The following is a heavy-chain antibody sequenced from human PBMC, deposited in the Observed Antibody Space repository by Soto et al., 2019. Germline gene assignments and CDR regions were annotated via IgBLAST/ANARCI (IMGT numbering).Heavy chain of an antibody. CDR3: ARSSGRDCSGGSCYSISDYYGMDV. Sequence: ASVKVSCKASGGTFSSYAISWVRQAPGQGLEWMGGIIPIFGTANYAQKFQGRVTITADESTSTAYMELSSLRSEDTAVYYCARSSGRDCSGGSCYSISDYYGMDVWGQGTTVTVSS. V-gene: IGHV1-69*13. D-gene: IGHD2-15*01. J-gene: IGHJ6*02. CDR1: GGTFSSYA. CDR2: IIPIFGTA.